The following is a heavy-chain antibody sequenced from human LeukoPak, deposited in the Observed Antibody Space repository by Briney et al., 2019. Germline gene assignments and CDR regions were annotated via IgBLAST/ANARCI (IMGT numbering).Heavy chain of an antibody. D-gene: IGHD2-21*01. CDR2: IIPIFGTA. CDR1: GGTFSSYA. J-gene: IGHJ4*02. Sequence: SVKVSCKASGGTFSSYAISWVRQAPGQGLEWMGGIIPIFGTANYAQKFQGRVTITADESTSTAYMELSSLRSEDTAVYYCARVIAIKVGFDYWGQGTLVTVSS. V-gene: IGHV1-69*01. CDR3: ARVIAIKVGFDY.